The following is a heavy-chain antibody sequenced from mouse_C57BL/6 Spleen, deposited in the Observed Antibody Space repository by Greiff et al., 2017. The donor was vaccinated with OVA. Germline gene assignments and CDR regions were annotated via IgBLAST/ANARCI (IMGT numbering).Heavy chain of an antibody. D-gene: IGHD1-1*01. Sequence: EVQRVESGPELVKPGASVKISCKASGYSFTDYNMNWVQQSNGKSLEWIGVINPNYGTTSYTQKFKGKATLTVDQSSSTAYMQLNSLTSEDSAVYYCARSDLLLQHWYFDVWGTGTTVTVSS. CDR1: GYSFTDYN. CDR3: ARSDLLLQHWYFDV. J-gene: IGHJ1*03. V-gene: IGHV1-39*01. CDR2: INPNYGTT.